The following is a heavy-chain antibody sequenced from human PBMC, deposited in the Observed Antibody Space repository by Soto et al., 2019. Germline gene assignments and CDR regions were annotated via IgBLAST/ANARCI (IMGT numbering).Heavy chain of an antibody. CDR2: INLDGTGT. J-gene: IGHJ4*02. D-gene: IGHD2-2*01. V-gene: IGHV3-7*03. Sequence: GVSLRLSCSSSVFSFSTALICLLRQAPGKGLECVANINLDGTGTHYVPSVKGRFTISRDNAKNSLTLEMSSLRAEDTAVYYCARQGLWCYELWGQRHLVNVSS. CDR1: VFSFSTAL. CDR3: ARQGLWCYEL.